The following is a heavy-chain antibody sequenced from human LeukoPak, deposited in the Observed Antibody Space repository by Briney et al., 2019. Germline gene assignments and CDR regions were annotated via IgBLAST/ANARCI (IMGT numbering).Heavy chain of an antibody. V-gene: IGHV4-4*07. CDR1: GGSISSYY. Sequence: TSETLSLTCTVSGGSISSYYWNWIRQPAGKGLEWIGRIHTSGSTNYNPSLKSRVTMSVDTSKTKFSLKLSSVTAADTAVYYCARVICSGGSCRFDYWGQGTLVTVSS. D-gene: IGHD2-15*01. CDR2: IHTSGST. J-gene: IGHJ4*02. CDR3: ARVICSGGSCRFDY.